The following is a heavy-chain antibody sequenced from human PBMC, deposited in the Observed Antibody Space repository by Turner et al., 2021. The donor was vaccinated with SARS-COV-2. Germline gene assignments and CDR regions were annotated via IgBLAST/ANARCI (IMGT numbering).Heavy chain of an antibody. D-gene: IGHD5-18*01. V-gene: IGHV3-7*03. CDR2: IKQDESEK. J-gene: IGHJ4*02. Sequence: EVQVVESGGGLVQPGGSVRLYCAVSGLTFSSYWMSWVRQAPGKGLEWVANIKQDESEKNYVDSVKGRFTISRDNAKNSLYLQMNSLRAEDTAVYYCATGGYSYHHWGQGTLVTVSS. CDR3: ATGGYSYHH. CDR1: GLTFSSYW.